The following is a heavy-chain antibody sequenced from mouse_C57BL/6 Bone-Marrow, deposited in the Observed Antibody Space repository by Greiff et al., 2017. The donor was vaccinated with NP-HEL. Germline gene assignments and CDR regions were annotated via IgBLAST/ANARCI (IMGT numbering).Heavy chain of an antibody. CDR2: IDPENGDT. J-gene: IGHJ4*01. CDR1: GFNIKDDY. Sequence: VQLQQSGAELVRPGASVKLSCTVSGFNIKDDYMHWVKQRPEQGLEWIGWIDPENGDTEYASKFQGKATITADTSSNTAYLQLSSLTSEDTAVLYRTTGGSSPYAMDYWGQGTSVTVSS. CDR3: TTGGSSPYAMDY. D-gene: IGHD1-1*01. V-gene: IGHV14-4*01.